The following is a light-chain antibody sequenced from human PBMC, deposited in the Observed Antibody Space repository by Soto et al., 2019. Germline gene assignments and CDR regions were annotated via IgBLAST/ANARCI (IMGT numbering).Light chain of an antibody. CDR1: QKISTY. V-gene: IGKV1-39*01. Sequence: DIQMTQSPSSLSASVGDRVTITCRASQKISTYLTWYQLKPGKAPSLLIYAASTLQRGVPSRFSGSGSGTDFTLPISSLQPEDFATYYCQQSYSIPFTFGPGTKVDL. CDR2: AAS. CDR3: QQSYSIPFT. J-gene: IGKJ3*01.